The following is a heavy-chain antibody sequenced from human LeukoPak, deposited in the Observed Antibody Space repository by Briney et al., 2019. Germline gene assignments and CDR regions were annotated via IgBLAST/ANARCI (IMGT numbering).Heavy chain of an antibody. Sequence: PSQTLSLTCAVSGGSISSGGYSWSWIRQPAGKGLEWIGRIYTSGSTNYNPSLKSRVTMSVDTSKNQFSLKLSSVTAADTAVYYCARGHHYGDYDGTFDPWGQGTLVTVSS. CDR3: ARGHHYGDYDGTFDP. CDR1: GGSISSGGYS. V-gene: IGHV4-61*02. J-gene: IGHJ5*02. CDR2: IYTSGST. D-gene: IGHD4-17*01.